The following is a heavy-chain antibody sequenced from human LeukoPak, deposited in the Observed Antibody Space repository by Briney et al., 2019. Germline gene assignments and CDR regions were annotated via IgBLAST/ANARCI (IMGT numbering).Heavy chain of an antibody. CDR2: IYYSGST. J-gene: IGHJ5*02. Sequence: SETLSLTCTVSGGSISSYYWSWIRQPPGKGLEWIGYIYYSGSTNYNPSLKSRVTISVDTSKNQFSLKLSSVTAADTAVCYCARTPDSSGWYNWFDPWGQGTLVTVSS. CDR3: ARTPDSSGWYNWFDP. CDR1: GGSISSYY. D-gene: IGHD6-19*01. V-gene: IGHV4-59*01.